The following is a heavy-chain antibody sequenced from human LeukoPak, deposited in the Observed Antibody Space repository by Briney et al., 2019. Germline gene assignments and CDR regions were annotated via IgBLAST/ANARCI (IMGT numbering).Heavy chain of an antibody. D-gene: IGHD6-6*01. J-gene: IGHJ4*02. CDR2: IYSGGST. CDR3: ATAIAARPKGNFDY. Sequence: GGSLRHSCAASGFTVSSNYMSWVRQAPGKGLEWVSVIYSGGSTYYADSVKGRFTISRHNSKNTLYLQMNSLRAEDTAVYYCATAIAARPKGNFDYWGQGTLVTVSS. CDR1: GFTVSSNY. V-gene: IGHV3-53*04.